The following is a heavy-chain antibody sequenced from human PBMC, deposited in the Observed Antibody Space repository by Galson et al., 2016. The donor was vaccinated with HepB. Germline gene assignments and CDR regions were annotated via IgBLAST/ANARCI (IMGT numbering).Heavy chain of an antibody. Sequence: SLRLSCAASGFTFSSNTMNWVRQAPGKGLEWVSSITSSSSNIYYADSVKGRFTISRDNAKNSLYLQMNNLRAEDTAVYYCARADDYGDYYSDYGGQGTLVTVSS. CDR1: GFTFSSNT. D-gene: IGHD4-17*01. J-gene: IGHJ4*02. CDR2: ITSSSSNI. CDR3: ARADDYGDYYSDY. V-gene: IGHV3-21*04.